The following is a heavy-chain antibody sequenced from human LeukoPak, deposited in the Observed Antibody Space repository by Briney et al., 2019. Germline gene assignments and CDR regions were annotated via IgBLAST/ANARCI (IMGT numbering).Heavy chain of an antibody. V-gene: IGHV1-2*02. D-gene: IGHD2-15*01. CDR1: GYTFTGYY. CDR3: ARGSCSGGSCYPTDY. J-gene: IGHJ4*02. CDR2: INPNSGGT. Sequence: ASVKVSCKASGYTFTGYYMHWVRQAPGQGLEWMGWINPNSGGTNYAQKFQGRVTMTRDTSISTAYMELSRLRSDDTAVYYCARGSCSGGSCYPTDYWGQGTLVTVSS.